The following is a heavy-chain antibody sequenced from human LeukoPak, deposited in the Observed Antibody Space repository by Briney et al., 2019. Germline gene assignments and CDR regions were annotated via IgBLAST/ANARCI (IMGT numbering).Heavy chain of an antibody. CDR3: AKGVDCSSGSCYLGLFFDY. D-gene: IGHD2-15*01. CDR1: GYTFTRYG. CDR2: ISAYNGNT. J-gene: IGHJ4*02. Sequence: ASVKVSCKASGYTFTRYGISWVRQAPGQGLEWMGWISAYNGNTNYAQKLQGRVTMTTDTSTSTAYMELRSLRSDDTAVYYCAKGVDCSSGSCYLGLFFDYWGQGTLVTVSS. V-gene: IGHV1-18*01.